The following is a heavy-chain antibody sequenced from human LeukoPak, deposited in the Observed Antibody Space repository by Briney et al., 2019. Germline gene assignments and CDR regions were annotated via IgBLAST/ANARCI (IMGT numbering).Heavy chain of an antibody. CDR3: ARDPRWLTPDCTSTSCYENYFDP. CDR2: IYHSGSA. CDR1: GYSISSGYQ. J-gene: IGHJ5*02. D-gene: IGHD2-2*01. V-gene: IGHV4-38-2*02. Sequence: LKTLSLTCGVSGYSISSGYQWAWIRQSPGKGLEWIGSIYHSGSAHYNPSLKSRVTISVETSKNQFSLNMYSVTAADTAVYYCARDPRWLTPDCTSTSCYENYFDPWGQGTLVTVSS.